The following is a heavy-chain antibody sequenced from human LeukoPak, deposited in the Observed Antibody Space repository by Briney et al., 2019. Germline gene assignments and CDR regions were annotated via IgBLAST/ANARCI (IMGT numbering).Heavy chain of an antibody. V-gene: IGHV3-23*01. D-gene: IGHD3-10*01. CDR1: GFTFSSYV. CDR2: IIGGGGT. J-gene: IGHJ4*02. CDR3: AKRVVVRGVIALDY. Sequence: GGSLRLSCAASGFTFSSYVMSWVRQAPGKGLEWVSSIIGGGGTYYAYSVKGRFTISRDNSKNTLYLQMNSLRAEATAVFYCAKRVVVRGVIALDYWGQGTLVTVSS.